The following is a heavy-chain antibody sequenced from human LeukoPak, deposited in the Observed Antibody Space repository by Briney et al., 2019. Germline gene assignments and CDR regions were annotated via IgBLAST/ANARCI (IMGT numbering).Heavy chain of an antibody. Sequence: PSETLSLTCAVYNGSFSGYYWSWIRQSPGNGLEWIGEVNPGGNTNYNPSLRSRVTISLDTSKNHFSLKLRSVTAADTAVYNCARAAWDGGGGFDPWGRGTLVTVSS. V-gene: IGHV4-34*01. J-gene: IGHJ5*02. CDR1: NGSFSGYY. CDR2: VNPGGNT. D-gene: IGHD2-15*01. CDR3: ARAAWDGGGGFDP.